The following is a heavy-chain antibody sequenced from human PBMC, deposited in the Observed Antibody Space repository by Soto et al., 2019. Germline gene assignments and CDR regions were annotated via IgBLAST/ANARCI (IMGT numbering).Heavy chain of an antibody. CDR3: ARESRSWYVGYYYGMDV. J-gene: IGHJ6*02. V-gene: IGHV3-33*01. CDR2: MWYDGSNK. D-gene: IGHD6-13*01. CDR1: GFTFSSYG. Sequence: QVQLVESGGGVVQPGRSLRLSCAASGFTFSSYGMHWVRQAPGKGLEWVAVMWYDGSNKYYADSVKGRFTISRDNSKNTLYLQMNSLRAEDTAVYYCARESRSWYVGYYYGMDVWGQGTTVTVSS.